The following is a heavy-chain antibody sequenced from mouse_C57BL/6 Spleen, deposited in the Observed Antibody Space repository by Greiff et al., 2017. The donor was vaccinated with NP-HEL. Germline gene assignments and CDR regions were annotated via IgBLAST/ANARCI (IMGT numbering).Heavy chain of an antibody. CDR2: IYPGDGDT. D-gene: IGHD4-1*02. J-gene: IGHJ2*01. V-gene: IGHV1-82*01. Sequence: QVHVKQSGPELVKPGASVKISCKASGYAFSSSWMNWVKQRPGKGLEWIGRIYPGDGDTNYNGKFKGKATLTADKSSSTAYMQLSSLTSEDSAVYFCASPNWDDYFDYWGQGTTLTVSS. CDR3: ASPNWDDYFDY. CDR1: GYAFSSSW.